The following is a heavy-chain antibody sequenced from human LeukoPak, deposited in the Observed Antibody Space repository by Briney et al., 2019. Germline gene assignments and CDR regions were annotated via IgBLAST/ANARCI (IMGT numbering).Heavy chain of an antibody. CDR2: MNPNSGNT. J-gene: IGHJ4*02. V-gene: IGHV1-8*02. D-gene: IGHD2-15*01. CDR3: ARSHCSGGSCYDSFDY. CDR1: GYTFTSYG. Sequence: GASVKVSCKASGYTFTSYGISWVRQATGQGLEWMGWMNPNSGNTGYAQKFQGRVTMTRNTSISTAYMELSSLRSEDTAVYYCARSHCSGGSCYDSFDYWGQGTLVTVSS.